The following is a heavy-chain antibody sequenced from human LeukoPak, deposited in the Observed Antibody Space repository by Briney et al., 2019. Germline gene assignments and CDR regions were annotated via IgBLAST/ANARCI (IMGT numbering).Heavy chain of an antibody. J-gene: IGHJ4*02. CDR3: ASTMVRGVIPRLDY. V-gene: IGHV3-23*01. CDR2: ISGSGGST. D-gene: IGHD3-10*01. CDR1: GFTFSSYA. Sequence: GGSLRLSCAASGFTFSSYAMSWVRQAPGKGLEWVSAISGSGGSTYYADSVKGRFTISRDNSKNTLYLQMNSLRAEDTAVYYCASTMVRGVIPRLDYWGQGTLVTVSS.